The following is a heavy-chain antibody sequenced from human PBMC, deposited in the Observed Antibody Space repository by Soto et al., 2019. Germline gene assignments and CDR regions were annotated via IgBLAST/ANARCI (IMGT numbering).Heavy chain of an antibody. CDR1: GGSISSGDYY. V-gene: IGHV4-30-4*01. CDR3: ARHGGQWLALDY. D-gene: IGHD6-19*01. J-gene: IGHJ4*02. CDR2: IYYSGST. Sequence: TSETLSLTCTVSGGSISSGDYYWSWIRQPPGKGLEWIGYIYYSGSTYYNPSLKSRVTISVDTSKNQFSLKLSSVTAADTAVYYCARHGGQWLALDYWGQGTLVTVSS.